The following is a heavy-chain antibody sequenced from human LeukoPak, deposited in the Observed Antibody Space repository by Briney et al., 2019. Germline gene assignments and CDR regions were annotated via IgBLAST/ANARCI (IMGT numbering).Heavy chain of an antibody. CDR1: GYTLTGYY. V-gene: IGHV1-2*02. Sequence: ASVNVSCKASGYTLTGYYMHWVRQAPGQGLEWMGWINPNRGGTNYAQKFQGRVTMTRDTSINTAYMELNSLRSDDTAVYYCARTGDFDYWGQGSLVTVSS. J-gene: IGHJ4*02. CDR3: ARTGDFDY. D-gene: IGHD2-8*02. CDR2: INPNRGGT.